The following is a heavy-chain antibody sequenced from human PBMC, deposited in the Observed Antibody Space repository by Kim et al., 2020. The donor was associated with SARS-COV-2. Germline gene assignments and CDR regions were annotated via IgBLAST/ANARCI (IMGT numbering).Heavy chain of an antibody. D-gene: IGHD3-16*01. Sequence: SETLSLTCAVSGASFSAYYWSWIRQPPGKGLEWIGEINHSGSTNYNPSLKSRVTISVDRSTNRVSLKLSSVTAADTAVYYCVRDRVMWGTYYGRRTSFDHWGQGTLVTVSS. J-gene: IGHJ4*02. CDR3: VRDRVMWGTYYGRRTSFDH. CDR1: GASFSAYY. CDR2: INHSGST. V-gene: IGHV4-34*01.